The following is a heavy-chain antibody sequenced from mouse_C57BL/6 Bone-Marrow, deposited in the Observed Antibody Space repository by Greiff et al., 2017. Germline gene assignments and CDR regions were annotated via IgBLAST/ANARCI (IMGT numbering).Heavy chain of an antibody. CDR3: TRDPLSSYAMDY. CDR2: ISSGGDYI. CDR1: GFTFSSYA. J-gene: IGHJ4*01. Sequence: EVKLMESGEGLVKPGGSLKLSCAASGFTFSSYAMSWVRQTPEKRLEWVAYISSGGDYIYYADTVKGRFTISRDNARNTLYLQMSSLKSEDTAMDYCTRDPLSSYAMDYWGQGTSVTVSS. V-gene: IGHV5-9-1*02. D-gene: IGHD1-1*01.